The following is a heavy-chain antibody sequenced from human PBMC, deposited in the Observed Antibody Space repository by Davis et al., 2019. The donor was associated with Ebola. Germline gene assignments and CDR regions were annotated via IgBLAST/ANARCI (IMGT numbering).Heavy chain of an antibody. V-gene: IGHV3-7*01. CDR1: GFTFSSYW. CDR3: ARDEGQQLVLAPFN. J-gene: IGHJ4*02. Sequence: PGGSLRLSCAASGFTFSSYWMSWVRQAPGKGLEWVANIKQDGSEKYYVDSVKGRFTISRDNAKNSLYLQMNSLRAEDTAVYYCARDEGQQLVLAPFNWGQGTLVTVSS. CDR2: IKQDGSEK. D-gene: IGHD6-13*01.